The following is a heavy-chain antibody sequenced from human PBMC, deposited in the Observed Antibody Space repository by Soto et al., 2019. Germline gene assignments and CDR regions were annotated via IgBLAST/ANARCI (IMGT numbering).Heavy chain of an antibody. D-gene: IGHD3-3*01. J-gene: IGHJ6*02. CDR3: AKAQLTDYDFWSGYSIPYGMDV. V-gene: IGHV3-30*18. CDR2: ISYDGSNK. Sequence: GGSLRLSCAASGFTFSSHGMHWVRQAPGKGLEWVAVISYDGSNKYYADSVKGRFTISRDNSKNTLYLQMNSLRAEDTAVYYCAKAQLTDYDFWSGYSIPYGMDVWGQGTTVTVSS. CDR1: GFTFSSHG.